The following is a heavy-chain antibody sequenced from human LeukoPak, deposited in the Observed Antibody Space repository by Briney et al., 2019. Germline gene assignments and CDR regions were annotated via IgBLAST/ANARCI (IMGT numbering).Heavy chain of an antibody. D-gene: IGHD2-2*01. CDR1: GFTFSSYA. J-gene: IGHJ4*02. V-gene: IGHV3-23*01. CDR3: AKVVVVPADKRGTFDY. CDR2: IIGSGGST. Sequence: GGSLRLSCAASGFTFSSYAMSWVRQAPGKGLEWVSAIIGSGGSTYYADSVKGRFTISRDNSKNTLCLQMNSLRAEDTAVYYCAKVVVVPADKRGTFDYWGQGTLVTVSS.